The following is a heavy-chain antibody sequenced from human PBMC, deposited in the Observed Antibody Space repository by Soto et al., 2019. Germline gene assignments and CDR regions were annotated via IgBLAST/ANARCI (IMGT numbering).Heavy chain of an antibody. CDR1: GGTLNKHA. Sequence: QVQLVQSGAEVKKPGSSVKVSCRASGGTLNKHAITWVRRAPGQGLEWLGGIIPMFGIPNYPQKFQGRVTITADDSTTTSHMELIGLTSDDTAVYYCARGGTSGWLKGAYDVWGQGKMGTVSS. CDR2: IIPMFGIP. J-gene: IGHJ3*01. D-gene: IGHD6-19*01. CDR3: ARGGTSGWLKGAYDV. V-gene: IGHV1-69*01.